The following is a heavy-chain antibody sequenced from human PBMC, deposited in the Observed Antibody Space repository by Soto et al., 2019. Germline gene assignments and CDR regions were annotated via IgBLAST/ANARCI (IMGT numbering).Heavy chain of an antibody. V-gene: IGHV1-18*01. CDR1: GYTFTNYG. D-gene: IGHD3-9*01. CDR3: ARAAYEILTGYYRC. J-gene: IGHJ4*02. CDR2: ISAYNGNT. Sequence: QVQLVQSGAEVKKPGASVKVSCKASGYTFTNYGISWVRQAPGQGLEWMGWISAYNGNTNYAQKFQDRVTMTTDTSTSTAYMELRSLSSDDTAVYYCARAAYEILTGYYRCWGQGTLVTVSS.